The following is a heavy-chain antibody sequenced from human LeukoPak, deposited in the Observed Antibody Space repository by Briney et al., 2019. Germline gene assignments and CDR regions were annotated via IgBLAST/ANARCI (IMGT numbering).Heavy chain of an antibody. CDR3: ARDLYGQQRDY. CDR2: ISAYNGNT. D-gene: IGHD1/OR15-1a*01. CDR1: GYTFTSYY. J-gene: IGHJ4*02. V-gene: IGHV1-18*04. Sequence: GESLKVSCKASGYTFTSYYMHWVRQAPGQGLEWMGWISAYNGNTNYAQKLQGRVTMTTDTSTSTAYMELRSLRSDDTAVYYCARDLYGQQRDYWGQGTLVTVSS.